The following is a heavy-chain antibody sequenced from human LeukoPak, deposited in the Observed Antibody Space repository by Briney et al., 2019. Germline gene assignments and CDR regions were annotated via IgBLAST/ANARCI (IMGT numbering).Heavy chain of an antibody. CDR2: VSYTGRT. Sequence: SETLSLTCTVSGGSLSGHYWSWIRQPPGKRLEWIGYVSYTGRTKYNPSLQSRVTISIDTSKSQFSLQLTSVTSADTAVYSCARLLDNDISGDPDTFDVWGQGTTVIVSS. CDR1: GGSLSGHY. CDR3: ARLLDNDISGDPDTFDV. D-gene: IGHD3-22*01. V-gene: IGHV4-59*11. J-gene: IGHJ3*01.